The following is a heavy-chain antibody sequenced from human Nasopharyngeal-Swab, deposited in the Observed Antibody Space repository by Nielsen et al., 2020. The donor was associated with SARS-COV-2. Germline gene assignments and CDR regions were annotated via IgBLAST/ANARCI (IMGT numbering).Heavy chain of an antibody. J-gene: IGHJ4*02. CDR2: IRSKAYGGKT. CDR1: GFTFGDYA. V-gene: IGHV3-49*03. Sequence: GESLKISCAASGFTFGDYAMNWFRQAPGKGLEWVGLIRSKAYGGKTEYAAYVKGRFTISRDDSKSIAYRQMTSLKTEDTAVYYCTRKLYDFWSGYYTGAYDYWGQGTLVTVSS. D-gene: IGHD3-3*01. CDR3: TRKLYDFWSGYYTGAYDY.